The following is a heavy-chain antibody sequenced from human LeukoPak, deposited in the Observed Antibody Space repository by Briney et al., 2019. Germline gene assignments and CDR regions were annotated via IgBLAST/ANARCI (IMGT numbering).Heavy chain of an antibody. D-gene: IGHD1-26*01. CDR3: AKDQGVGAIFYC. V-gene: IGHV3-23*01. Sequence: PGGSLSLSCAASGFAFSSYPMTWVRHAPAKGLEWVSTISGNGGGTYYADSVRGRFTISRDNSNNTLYLLMDSLRAEDTAIYYCAKDQGVGAIFYCWGQGTLVSVSS. CDR2: ISGNGGGT. CDR1: GFAFSSYP. J-gene: IGHJ4*02.